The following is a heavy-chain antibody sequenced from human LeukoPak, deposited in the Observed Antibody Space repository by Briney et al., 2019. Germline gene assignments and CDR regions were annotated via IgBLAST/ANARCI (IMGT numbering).Heavy chain of an antibody. V-gene: IGHV1-18*01. D-gene: IGHD3-3*01. CDR2: ISAYNGNT. Sequence: ASVKVSCKASGYTFTSYDINWVRQATGQGLEWMGWISAYNGNTNYAQKLQGRVTMTTDTSTSTAYMELRSLRSDDTAVYYCARAPGTYYDFWSGPSYYYYMDVWGKGTTVTVSS. CDR1: GYTFTSYD. CDR3: ARAPGTYYDFWSGPSYYYYMDV. J-gene: IGHJ6*03.